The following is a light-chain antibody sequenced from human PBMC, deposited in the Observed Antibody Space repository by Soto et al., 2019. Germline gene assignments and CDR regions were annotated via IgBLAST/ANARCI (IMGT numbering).Light chain of an antibody. CDR1: SSDVGGYNY. J-gene: IGLJ2*01. CDR2: EVS. Sequence: QSALTQPPSASGSPGQSVTISCTGTSSDVGGYNYLSWYQQRPGKAPKLVIYEVSKRPSGVPDRFSGSKSGNTASLTVSGLQAEDEADYYCNSYAGRNTVVFGGGTKLTVL. V-gene: IGLV2-8*01. CDR3: NSYAGRNTVV.